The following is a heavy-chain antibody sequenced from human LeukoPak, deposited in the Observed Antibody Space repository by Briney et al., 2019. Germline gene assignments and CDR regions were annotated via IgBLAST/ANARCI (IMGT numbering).Heavy chain of an antibody. CDR1: GYTFTNYY. Sequence: ASVTVSCKASGYTFTNYYIHWLRQAPGQGPEWMGYINPRNGATDYSQKFQGRLSMTRDTSISTAYMEVSSLRSADTALYYCARDPRDTGGAYDSWGQGTLLTVSS. CDR2: INPRNGAT. D-gene: IGHD2-8*02. CDR3: ARDPRDTGGAYDS. J-gene: IGHJ5*01. V-gene: IGHV1-2*02.